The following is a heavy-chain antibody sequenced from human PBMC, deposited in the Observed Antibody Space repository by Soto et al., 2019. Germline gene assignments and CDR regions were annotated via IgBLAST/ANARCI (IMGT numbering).Heavy chain of an antibody. Sequence: LVKVSCKASGGTFSRYSITWVRQAPGHGLEWIGRIIPIFGIPTYAQKFQGRVTITADESTSTAYMGLSSLRSDDTAVYYCAREDRDRETGLVPAAIDGMDVWGQGTTVTVS. CDR1: GGTFSRYS. CDR3: AREDRDRETGLVPAAIDGMDV. D-gene: IGHD2-2*01. J-gene: IGHJ6*02. CDR2: IIPIFGIP. V-gene: IGHV1-69*13.